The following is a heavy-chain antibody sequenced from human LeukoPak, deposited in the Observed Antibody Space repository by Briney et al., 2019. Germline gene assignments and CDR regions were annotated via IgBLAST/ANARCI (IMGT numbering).Heavy chain of an antibody. J-gene: IGHJ6*02. CDR3: ARDKMQLWSGDYYYGMDV. D-gene: IGHD5-18*01. CDR1: GFTFSSYA. CDR2: ISGSGGST. V-gene: IGHV3-23*01. Sequence: GGSLRLSCAASGFTFSSYAMSWVRQAPGKGLEWVSAISGSGGSTYYADSVKGRFTISRDNSKNTLYLQMNSLRTEDTAVYYCARDKMQLWSGDYYYGMDVWGQGTTVTVSS.